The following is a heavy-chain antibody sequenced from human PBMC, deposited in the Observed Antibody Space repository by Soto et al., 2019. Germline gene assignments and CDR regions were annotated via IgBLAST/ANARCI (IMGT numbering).Heavy chain of an antibody. V-gene: IGHV6-1*01. J-gene: IGHJ5*02. CDR2: TYYRSIWQT. Sequence: QVQLQQSGPGLVKPSQTLSLTCAIPGDSVSSNSAVWNWIRQSPSRGLEWLGRTYYRSIWQTEYTVNVKSRMTINPDASKNQSALKLNSVNPEDTEMYYCARLVGNSWLDHWCQGTLVTVSS. CDR1: GDSVSSNSAV. D-gene: IGHD6-6*01. CDR3: ARLVGNSWLDH.